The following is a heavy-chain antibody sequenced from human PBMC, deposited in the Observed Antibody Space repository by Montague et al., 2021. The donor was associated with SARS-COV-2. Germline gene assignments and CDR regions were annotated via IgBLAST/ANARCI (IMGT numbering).Heavy chain of an antibody. CDR2: IYYTETTYYNPAPKSGTT. V-gene: IGHV4-39*06. CDR1: GGSFSSTRYY. CDR3: AKEREVVRAARTLVAFDL. Sequence: SETLSLTCTFYGGSFSSTRYYWSWIRQPPGKGLEWIGSIYYTETTYYNPAPKSGTTFYSPSLKSRVSVSVDTSKNQFTLKLTSVTAADTAMYYCAKEREVVRAARTLVAFDLWGQGTMVTVSS. D-gene: IGHD2-2*01. J-gene: IGHJ3*01.